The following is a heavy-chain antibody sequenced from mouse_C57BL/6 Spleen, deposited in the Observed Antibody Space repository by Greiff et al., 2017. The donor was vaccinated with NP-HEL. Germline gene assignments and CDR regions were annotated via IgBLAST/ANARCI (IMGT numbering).Heavy chain of an antibody. CDR3: ARYDYGYAMDY. CDR1: GFTFSDYY. CDR2: ISNGGGST. V-gene: IGHV5-12*01. J-gene: IGHJ4*01. D-gene: IGHD2-4*01. Sequence: EVKVVESGGGLVQPGGSLKLSCAASGFTFSDYYMYWVRQTPEKRLEWVAYISNGGGSTYYPDTVKGRFTISRDNAKNTLYLQMSRLKSEDTAMYYCARYDYGYAMDYWGQGTSVTVSS.